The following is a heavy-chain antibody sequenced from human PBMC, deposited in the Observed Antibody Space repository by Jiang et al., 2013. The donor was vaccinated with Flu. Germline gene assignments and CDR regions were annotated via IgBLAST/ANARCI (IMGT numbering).Heavy chain of an antibody. D-gene: IGHD3-10*01. CDR3: TWSGSGMEIGFDD. V-gene: IGHV5-10-1*01. J-gene: IGHJ4*02. CDR2: IDPSDSYT. CDR1: GYSFANYW. Sequence: GAEVKKPGESLRISCEGSGYSFANYWINWVRQVPGKGLEWMGRIDPSDSYTKYSPSFQGHVTFSFDKSISTAYLQWSSLKASDTAMYYCTWSGSGMEIGFDDWGQGTLVTVSS.